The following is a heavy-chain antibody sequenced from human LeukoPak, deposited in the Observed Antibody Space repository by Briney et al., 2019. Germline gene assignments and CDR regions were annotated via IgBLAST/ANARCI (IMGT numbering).Heavy chain of an antibody. V-gene: IGHV3-30*18. D-gene: IGHD3-9*01. Sequence: GGSLRLSYAASGFTFSSYGMHWVRQAPGKGLEWVAVISYDGSNKYYAHSVKGRFTISRDNSKNTLYLQMNSLRAEDTAVYFSAKDRTVVDWLFPRFDAFDIWAQGTMVTVSS. J-gene: IGHJ3*02. CDR1: GFTFSSYG. CDR2: ISYDGSNK. CDR3: AKDRTVVDWLFPRFDAFDI.